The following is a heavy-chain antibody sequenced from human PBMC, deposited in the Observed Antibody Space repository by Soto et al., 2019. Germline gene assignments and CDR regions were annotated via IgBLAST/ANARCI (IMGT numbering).Heavy chain of an antibody. CDR3: ARDSGYCSGGSCYGRNYYYGMDV. CDR1: VYTFTSNY. V-gene: IGHV1-46*01. CDR2: INPSGGST. D-gene: IGHD2-15*01. J-gene: IGHJ6*02. Sequence: APVKVSCKASVYTFTSNYIHCVQQEHGQGHEWMGIINPSGGSTSYAQKFQGRVTMTRDTSTSTVYMELSSLRSKDTAVYYCARDSGYCSGGSCYGRNYYYGMDVWGQGTTVTVSS.